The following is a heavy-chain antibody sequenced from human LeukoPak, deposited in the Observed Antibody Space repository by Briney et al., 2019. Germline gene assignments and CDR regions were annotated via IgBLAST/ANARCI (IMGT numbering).Heavy chain of an antibody. CDR3: AKDLRGHSWPLGYYGMDV. CDR2: ISGSGGST. Sequence: GGSLRLSCAASGFTFSSYAMSWVRQAPGKGLEWVSAISGSGGSTYYADSVKGRFTISRDNSKNTLYLQMNSLRAEDTAVYYCAKDLRGHSWPLGYYGMDVWGQGTTVTVSS. CDR1: GFTFSSYA. J-gene: IGHJ6*02. V-gene: IGHV3-23*01. D-gene: IGHD3-16*01.